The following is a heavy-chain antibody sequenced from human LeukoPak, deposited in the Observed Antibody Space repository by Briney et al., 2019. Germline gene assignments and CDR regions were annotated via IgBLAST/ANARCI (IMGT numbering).Heavy chain of an antibody. CDR3: ARDLLLWFGEPQGVVDY. CDR1: GGTFSNYA. Sequence: ASVKVSCKASGGTFSNYAISWVRQAPGQGLEWMGIINPSGGSTSYAQKFQGRVTMTRDTSTSTVYMELSSLRSEDTAVYYCARDLLLWFGEPQGVVDYWGQGTLVTVSS. V-gene: IGHV1-46*01. CDR2: INPSGGST. J-gene: IGHJ4*02. D-gene: IGHD3-10*01.